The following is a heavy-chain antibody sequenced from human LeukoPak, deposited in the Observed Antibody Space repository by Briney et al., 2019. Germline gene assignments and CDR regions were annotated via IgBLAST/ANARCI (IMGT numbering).Heavy chain of an antibody. CDR3: ARSPMVRGLINRYYFDY. D-gene: IGHD3-10*01. CDR2: MYYSGSI. Sequence: SEPLSLTCTVSGASISSKYYYWGWIRQPPGKGLEWIGSMYYSGSIYYNASLKSRVAISVDTSKNLFSLRLTSVTAADTAVYYCARSPMVRGLINRYYFDYWGQGTLVTVSS. J-gene: IGHJ4*02. CDR1: GASISSKYYY. V-gene: IGHV4-39*01.